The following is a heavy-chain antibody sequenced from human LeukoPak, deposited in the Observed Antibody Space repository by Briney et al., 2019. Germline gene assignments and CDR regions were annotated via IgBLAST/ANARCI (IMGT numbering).Heavy chain of an antibody. J-gene: IGHJ4*02. V-gene: IGHV3-15*07. D-gene: IGHD5/OR15-5a*01. CDR1: SYIFSDAW. Sequence: GGSLRLSCAASSYIFSDAWMNWVRQAPGKGLEWVGRIETKAHGGTTKYAAPVKGRFTISRDDSKNTLYLQMSSLKTEDTAAYYCATDPFYDSAGFAFWGQGTLVTVS. CDR3: ATDPFYDSAGFAF. CDR2: IETKAHGGTT.